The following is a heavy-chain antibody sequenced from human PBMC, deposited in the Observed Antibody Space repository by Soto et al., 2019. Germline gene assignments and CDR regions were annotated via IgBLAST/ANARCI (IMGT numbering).Heavy chain of an antibody. Sequence: GGSLRLSCAASGFTFSSYAMSWVRQAPGKGLEWVSAISGSGGSTYYADSVKGRFTISRDNSKNTLYLQMNSLRAEDTAVYYCAKDHGSGWYRPHYFDYWGQGTLVTVSS. CDR2: ISGSGGST. CDR1: GFTFSSYA. CDR3: AKDHGSGWYRPHYFDY. J-gene: IGHJ4*02. D-gene: IGHD6-19*01. V-gene: IGHV3-23*01.